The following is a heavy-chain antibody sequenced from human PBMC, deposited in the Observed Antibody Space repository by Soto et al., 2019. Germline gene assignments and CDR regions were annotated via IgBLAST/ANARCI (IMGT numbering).Heavy chain of an antibody. V-gene: IGHV4-34*01. CDR2: INHGGST. CDR1: GGSFSGYY. CDR3: ARGPEYYYGGSGYVDY. J-gene: IGHJ4*02. D-gene: IGHD3-22*01. Sequence: QVQLQQWGAGLLKPSETLSLTCDVYGGSFSGYYWNWIRQPPGKGLEWIGEINHGGSTNYNPSLKRRVTIPLDTSKNQFSLKLSSVTAADTSVYYCARGPEYYYGGSGYVDYWGQGALVTVSS.